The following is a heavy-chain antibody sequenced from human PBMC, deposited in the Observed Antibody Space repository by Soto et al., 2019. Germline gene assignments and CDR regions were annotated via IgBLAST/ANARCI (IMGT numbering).Heavy chain of an antibody. CDR1: GFIVSTSY. Sequence: EVQLVESGGGLIQPGGSLRLSCAASGFIVSTSYMNWVRQAPGKGLEWVAGIYSGGDTFYADAVKGRFTISRDNSNNTLYLQMTSLRVEDTAIYYCASDRHLRDFGDYGSSFDSWGQGTLVTVSS. D-gene: IGHD4-17*01. CDR2: IYSGGDT. V-gene: IGHV3-53*01. CDR3: ASDRHLRDFGDYGSSFDS. J-gene: IGHJ4*02.